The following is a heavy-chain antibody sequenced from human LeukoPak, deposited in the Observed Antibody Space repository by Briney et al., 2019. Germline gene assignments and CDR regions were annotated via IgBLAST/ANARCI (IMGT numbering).Heavy chain of an antibody. CDR1: GGSFSGYY. J-gene: IGHJ6*03. CDR2: INHSGST. V-gene: IGHV4-34*01. CDR3: AVMGCSSTSCSYYYYYMDV. D-gene: IGHD2-2*01. Sequence: PSETLSLTCAVYGGSFSGYYWSRIRQPPGKGLEWIGEINHSGSTNYNPSLKSRVTISVDTSKNQFSLKLSSVTAADTAVYYCAVMGCSSTSCSYYYYYMDVWGKGTTVTVSS.